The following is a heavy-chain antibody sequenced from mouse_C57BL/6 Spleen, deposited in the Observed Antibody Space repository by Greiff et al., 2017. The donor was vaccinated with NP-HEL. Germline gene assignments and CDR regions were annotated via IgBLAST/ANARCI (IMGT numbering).Heavy chain of an antibody. CDR1: GYNFTSYW. J-gene: IGHJ4*01. Sequence: VQLQQPGAELVKPGASVKVSCKASGYNFTSYWMHWVKQRPGQGLEWIGRIHPSDSDTNYNQKFKGKATLTVDKSSSTAYMQLSILTSAVAAVYCYAIATVVAMDYWGQGTSVTVSS. V-gene: IGHV1-74*01. CDR2: IHPSDSDT. CDR3: AIATVVAMDY. D-gene: IGHD1-1*01.